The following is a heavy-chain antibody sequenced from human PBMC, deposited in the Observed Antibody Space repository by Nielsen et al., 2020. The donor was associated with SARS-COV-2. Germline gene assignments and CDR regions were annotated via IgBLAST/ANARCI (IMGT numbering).Heavy chain of an antibody. Sequence: GESLKISCAAPGFTFSIYTMNWVRQAPGKGLEWVSIISSSSSYIYYADSVKGRFTISRDNAKNSLYLQMNSLRAEDTAVYYCAREQYYGDYDPHYYYYGMDVWGQGTTVTVSS. CDR1: GFTFSIYT. D-gene: IGHD4-17*01. CDR2: ISSSSSYI. CDR3: AREQYYGDYDPHYYYYGMDV. V-gene: IGHV3-21*01. J-gene: IGHJ6*02.